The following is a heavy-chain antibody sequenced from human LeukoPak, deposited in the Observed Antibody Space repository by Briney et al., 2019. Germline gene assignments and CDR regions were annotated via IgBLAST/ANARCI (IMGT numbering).Heavy chain of an antibody. D-gene: IGHD2-2*02. Sequence: ASVKVSCKASGYTFTSYDINWVRQATGQGLEWMGWMNPNSGNTGYAQKFQGRVTITRNTSISTAYMELSSLRSEDTAVYYCASPLGVVPAAIPDYWGQGTLVTVSS. J-gene: IGHJ4*02. CDR3: ASPLGVVPAAIPDY. CDR2: MNPNSGNT. CDR1: GYTFTSYD. V-gene: IGHV1-8*03.